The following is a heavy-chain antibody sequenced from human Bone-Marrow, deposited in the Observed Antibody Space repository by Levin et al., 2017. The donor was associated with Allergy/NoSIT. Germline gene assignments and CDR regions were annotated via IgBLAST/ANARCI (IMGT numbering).Heavy chain of an antibody. CDR2: IKYDGNEQ. Sequence: GGSLRLSCAASGFTFSSYWMNWVRQAPGKGLEWVANIKYDGNEQLYVDSVKGRFTISRDNAKNSLYLQMNSLRVEDTAVYYCATPSVAGTAWGQGTLVTVSS. J-gene: IGHJ5*02. CDR3: ATPSVAGTA. V-gene: IGHV3-7*03. CDR1: GFTFSSYW. D-gene: IGHD6-19*01.